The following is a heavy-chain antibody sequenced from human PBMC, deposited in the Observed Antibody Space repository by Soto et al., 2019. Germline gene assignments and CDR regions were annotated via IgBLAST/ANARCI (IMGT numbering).Heavy chain of an antibody. CDR3: AIDRLTEQQLGGYYYYGMDV. J-gene: IGHJ6*02. CDR2: IYYSGST. V-gene: IGHV4-59*01. Sequence: SLTCTVSGGSISNYYWSWIRQPPGKGLEWIGYIYYSGSTTYNPSLKSRVTISVDTSKNQFSLKLTSVTAADTAVYYRAIDRLTEQQLGGYYYYGMDVWGQGTTVTVSS. D-gene: IGHD6-13*01. CDR1: GGSISNYY.